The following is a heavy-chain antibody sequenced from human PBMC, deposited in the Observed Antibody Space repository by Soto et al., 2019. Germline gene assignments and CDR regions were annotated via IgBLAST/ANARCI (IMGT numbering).Heavy chain of an antibody. Sequence: SETLSLTCVVSNFSISSGYYWGWIRPSPGKGLEWIASIYRSGTTSYNPSLKSRVTISVDPSKNQFSLMLTAVTAADTAVYYCERNHSGRYYSVFNYGGRGSLVTVS. J-gene: IGHJ4*02. V-gene: IGHV4-38-2*01. CDR2: IYRSGTT. D-gene: IGHD1-26*01. CDR1: NFSISSGYY. CDR3: ERNHSGRYYSVFNY.